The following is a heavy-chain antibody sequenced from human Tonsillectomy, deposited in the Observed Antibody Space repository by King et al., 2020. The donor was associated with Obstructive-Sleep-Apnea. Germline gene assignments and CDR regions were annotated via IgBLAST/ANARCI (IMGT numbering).Heavy chain of an antibody. Sequence: QLVQSGAEVKKSGEPLKISCKAIGYSFTTQWIGWVRQMPGRGLEWMGIIYPGTSDSRYTPSFQGQVTISADKSISTAYLQWSSLKASDTAIYYCVRPTGCSSTNCYFDYWGQGTLVTVSS. J-gene: IGHJ4*02. CDR3: VRPTGCSSTNCYFDY. CDR1: GYSFTTQW. CDR2: IYPGTSDS. D-gene: IGHD2-2*01. V-gene: IGHV5-51*01.